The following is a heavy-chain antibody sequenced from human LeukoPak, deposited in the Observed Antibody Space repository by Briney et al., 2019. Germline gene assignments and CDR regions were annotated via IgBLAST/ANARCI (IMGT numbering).Heavy chain of an antibody. D-gene: IGHD6-13*01. J-gene: IGHJ6*02. V-gene: IGHV3-23*01. CDR2: ISASGGRT. Sequence: GGSLRLSCAASGFTFSSSAMSWVRQVPGEGLEWVSGISASGGRTYYADSVRGRFTISRDNSKNTLYVQMNSLRDEDTAVYYCAKAASSSWPSYYYGMDVWGQGTTVTVSS. CDR1: GFTFSSSA. CDR3: AKAASSSWPSYYYGMDV.